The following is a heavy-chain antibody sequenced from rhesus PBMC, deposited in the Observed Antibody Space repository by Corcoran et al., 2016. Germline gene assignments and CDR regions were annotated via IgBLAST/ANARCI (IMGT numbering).Heavy chain of an antibody. CDR2: INPSNGNT. CDR3: TRVSRWSGYYDY. CDR1: GYPFTRSY. V-gene: IGHV1S9*01. D-gene: IGHD3-3*01. Sequence: QVQLVQSGAEVKKPGASVKLSCKSSGYPFTRSYINWVSQSPGQVLEWMGWINPSNGNTGYAQKFQGRVTMTRDTSTSTAYMELSSLRSEDTAVYYCTRVSRWSGYYDYWGQGVLVTVSS. J-gene: IGHJ4*01.